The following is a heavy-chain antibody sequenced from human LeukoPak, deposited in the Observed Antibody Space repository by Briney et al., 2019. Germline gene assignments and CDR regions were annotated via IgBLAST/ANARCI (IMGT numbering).Heavy chain of an antibody. Sequence: GASVKVSCKASGYTFTSYDINWVRQATGQGLEWMGWMNPNSGNTGYAQKFQGRVTITRNTSIGTAYMELSSLRSEDTAVYYCARGPIRTTVTTAYYFDYWGQGTLVTVSS. D-gene: IGHD4-11*01. J-gene: IGHJ4*02. CDR2: MNPNSGNT. CDR1: GYTFTSYD. V-gene: IGHV1-8*03. CDR3: ARGPIRTTVTTAYYFDY.